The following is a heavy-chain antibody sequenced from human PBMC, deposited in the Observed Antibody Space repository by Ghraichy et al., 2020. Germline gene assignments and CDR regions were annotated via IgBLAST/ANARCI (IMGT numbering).Heavy chain of an antibody. CDR3: ARSGMGSGSHHDH. V-gene: IGHV1-8*01. D-gene: IGHD3-10*01. CDR2: MNPNSGNT. Sequence: ASVKVSCKASGYTFSSYDMNWVRQAAGQGLEWMGWMNPNSGNTGYAPEFQGRVIMTRNTSITTAYMELSSLTSDDTALYYCARSGMGSGSHHDHWGQGTLVTVSS. J-gene: IGHJ5*02. CDR1: GYTFSSYD.